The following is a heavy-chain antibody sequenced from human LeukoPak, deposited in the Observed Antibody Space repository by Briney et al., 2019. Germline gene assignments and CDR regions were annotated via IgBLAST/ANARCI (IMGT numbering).Heavy chain of an antibody. CDR1: GFTFSSYV. J-gene: IGHJ5*02. CDR2: IWDDGSYK. Sequence: GRSLRLSCAASGFTFSSYVMHWVRQAPDKGLDWVAAIWDDGSYKYYADSVKGRFTISRDNSKNTLYLQINSLRAEDTAVYYCAKGQYDSPPGWFDPWGQGTLVSVSS. D-gene: IGHD3-3*01. CDR3: AKGQYDSPPGWFDP. V-gene: IGHV3-33*06.